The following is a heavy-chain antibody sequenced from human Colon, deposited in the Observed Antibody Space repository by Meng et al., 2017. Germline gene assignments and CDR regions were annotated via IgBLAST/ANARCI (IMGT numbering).Heavy chain of an antibody. V-gene: IGHV4-30-4*01. D-gene: IGHD4-17*01. Sequence: QVQPQESVPGLVQPSQPLSLTCTVSGGSISSGDNYWSWIRQPPGKGLEWIGYIYYSGSTYSNASLKSRVTISIDRSKNQFSLKLSSVTAADTAVYYCARDRKHYGERGWFDPWGQGTLVTVSS. CDR3: ARDRKHYGERGWFDP. CDR2: IYYSGST. CDR1: GGSISSGDNY. J-gene: IGHJ5*02.